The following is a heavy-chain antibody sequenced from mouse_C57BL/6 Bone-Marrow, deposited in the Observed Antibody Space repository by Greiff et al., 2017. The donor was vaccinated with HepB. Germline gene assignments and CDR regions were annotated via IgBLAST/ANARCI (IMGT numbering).Heavy chain of an antibody. D-gene: IGHD2-1*01. CDR2: IDPSDSET. Sequence: VQLQQSGAELVRPGSSVKLSCKASGYTFTSYWMHWVKQRPIQGLEWIGNIDPSDSETHYNQKFKDKATLTVDKSSSTAYMQLSSLTSEDSAVYYCARTIYYGNYVYFDVWGTGTTVTVSS. V-gene: IGHV1-52*01. CDR3: ARTIYYGNYVYFDV. CDR1: GYTFTSYW. J-gene: IGHJ1*03.